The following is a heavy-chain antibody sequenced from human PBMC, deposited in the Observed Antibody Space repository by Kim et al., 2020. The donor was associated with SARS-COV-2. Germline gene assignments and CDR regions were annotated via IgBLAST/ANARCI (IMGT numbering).Heavy chain of an antibody. J-gene: IGHJ4*02. Sequence: GGSLRLSCAASGFTFDDYAMHWVRQAPGKGLEWVSGISWNSGSIGYADSVKGRFTISRDNAKNSLYLQMNSLRAEDTALYYCAKDMRHIAVARGSFDYWGQGTLVTVSS. V-gene: IGHV3-9*01. D-gene: IGHD6-19*01. CDR1: GFTFDDYA. CDR3: AKDMRHIAVARGSFDY. CDR2: ISWNSGSI.